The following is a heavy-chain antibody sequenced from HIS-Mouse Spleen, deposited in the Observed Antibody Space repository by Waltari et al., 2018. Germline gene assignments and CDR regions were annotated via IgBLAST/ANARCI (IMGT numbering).Heavy chain of an antibody. Sequence: LQLQESGPGLVKPSETLSLTCPVSGGSISSSSSYWVWIRQPPGKGLEWIGSIYYSGSTYYNPSLKSRVTISVDTSKNQFSLKLSSVTAADTAVYYCAREIPYSSSWYDWYFDLWGRGTLVTVSS. CDR3: AREIPYSSSWYDWYFDL. V-gene: IGHV4-39*07. J-gene: IGHJ2*01. D-gene: IGHD6-13*01. CDR1: GGSISSSSSY. CDR2: IYYSGST.